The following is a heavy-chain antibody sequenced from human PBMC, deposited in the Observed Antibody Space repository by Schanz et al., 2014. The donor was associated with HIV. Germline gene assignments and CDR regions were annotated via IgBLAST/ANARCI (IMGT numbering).Heavy chain of an antibody. CDR1: GFTLEDYA. CDR3: AKGIMGATEYYYGMDV. CDR2: MSWNRRRI. J-gene: IGHJ6*02. V-gene: IGHV3-9*01. Sequence: VQLVESGGGLVQPGRSLRLSCAASGFTLEDYAMHWVRQAPGKGLEWVSGMSWNRRRIGYGDAVKGRFTISRDNANNFVYLEMNGLRVEDTALYYCAKGIMGATEYYYGMDVWGQGTTVTVSS. D-gene: IGHD1-26*01.